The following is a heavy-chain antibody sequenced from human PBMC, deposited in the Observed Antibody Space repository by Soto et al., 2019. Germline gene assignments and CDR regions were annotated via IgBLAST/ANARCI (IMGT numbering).Heavy chain of an antibody. CDR3: AGVGSDKEWFDP. D-gene: IGHD2-15*01. J-gene: IGHJ5*02. V-gene: IGHV1-18*01. Sequence: VQLVQSGAEVKKPGASVKVSCKASGYTFMRYGISWVRQAPGQGLVWMAWISAYNVNTNYAQQLQCGVIMTTDRSPGTTSMELRSMRSDDAAVDYGAGVGSDKEWFDPGGQGTLVTVSS. CDR1: GYTFMRYG. CDR2: ISAYNVNT.